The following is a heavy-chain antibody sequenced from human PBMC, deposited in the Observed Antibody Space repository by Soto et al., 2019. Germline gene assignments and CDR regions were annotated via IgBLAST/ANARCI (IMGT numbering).Heavy chain of an antibody. J-gene: IGHJ4*02. CDR2: ISGSGGST. V-gene: IGHV3-23*01. CDR1: GFTFSSYA. D-gene: IGHD2-15*01. Sequence: GGSLRLSCAASGFTFSSYAMSWVRQAPGKGLKWVSAISGSGGSTYYADSVKGRFTISRDNSKNTLYLQMNSLRAEDTAVYYCAVPIGTYCSGGSCYNGLLDFDYWGQGTLVTVSS. CDR3: AVPIGTYCSGGSCYNGLLDFDY.